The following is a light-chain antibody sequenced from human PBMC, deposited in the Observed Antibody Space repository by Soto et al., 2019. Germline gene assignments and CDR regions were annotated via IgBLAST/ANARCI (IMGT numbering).Light chain of an antibody. J-gene: IGLJ1*01. CDR1: STDVGGYNY. CDR2: EVS. V-gene: IGLV2-14*01. CDR3: GSYTSANSPLV. Sequence: QPVLTQPSSVTGSPGQSITISCTGTSTDVGGYNYVSWYQHHPDKAPKLVIYEVSNRPSGVSDRFSGSKSGNTASLTISGLQDDDYSEYYCGSYTSANSPLVLGTGTVVNVL.